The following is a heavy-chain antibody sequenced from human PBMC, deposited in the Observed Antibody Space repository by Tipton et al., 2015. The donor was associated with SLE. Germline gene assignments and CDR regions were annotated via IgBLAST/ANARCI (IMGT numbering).Heavy chain of an antibody. Sequence: TLSLTCTVSGGSISSYYWSWIRQPPGKGLEWIGYIYYSGSTNYNPSLKSRVTISVDTSKNHFSLKLSSVTAADTAVYYCARLWGAYYFDYWGQGSLVTVSS. J-gene: IGHJ4*02. V-gene: IGHV4-59*12. CDR3: ARLWGAYYFDY. CDR1: GGSISSYY. CDR2: IYYSGST. D-gene: IGHD3-16*01.